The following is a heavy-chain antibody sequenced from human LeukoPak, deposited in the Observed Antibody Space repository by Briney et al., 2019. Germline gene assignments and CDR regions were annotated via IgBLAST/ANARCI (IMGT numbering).Heavy chain of an antibody. CDR2: IYYSGST. CDR3: ARGEIAAAFDY. CDR1: GGPISSYY. Sequence: SETLSLTCTVSGGPISSYYWSWIRQPPGRGLEWIGYIYYSGSTNYNPSLKGRVTISVDTSKNQFSLKLSSVTAADTAVYYCARGEIAAAFDYWGQGTLVTVSS. J-gene: IGHJ4*02. V-gene: IGHV4-59*01. D-gene: IGHD6-13*01.